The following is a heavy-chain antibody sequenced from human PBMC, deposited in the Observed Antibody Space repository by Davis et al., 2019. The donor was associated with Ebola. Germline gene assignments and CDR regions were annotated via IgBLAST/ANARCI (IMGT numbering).Heavy chain of an antibody. CDR2: INHSGST. CDR1: GGSFSGYY. CDR3: ASTLKGGSYYYYYGMDV. V-gene: IGHV4-34*01. D-gene: IGHD1-26*01. J-gene: IGHJ6*02. Sequence: PSETLSLTCAVYGGSFSGYYWSWIRQPPGKGLEWIGEINHSGSTHYNPSLKSRVTISVDTSKNQFSLKLSSVTAADTAVYYCASTLKGGSYYYYYGMDVWGQGTTVTVSS.